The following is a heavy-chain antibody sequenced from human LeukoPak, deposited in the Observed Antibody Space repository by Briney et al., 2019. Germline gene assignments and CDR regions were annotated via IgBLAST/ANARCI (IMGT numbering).Heavy chain of an antibody. V-gene: IGHV1-69*05. J-gene: IGHJ6*03. Sequence: GASVKVSCKASGGTFSSYAISWVRQAPGQGLEWMGRIIPIFGTANYAQKFQGRVTITTDESTSTAYMELSSLRSEDTAVYYCARDRASSGPWGVNYYYYMDVWGKGTTVTVSS. D-gene: IGHD6-19*01. CDR1: GGTFSSYA. CDR3: ARDRASSGPWGVNYYYYMDV. CDR2: IIPIFGTA.